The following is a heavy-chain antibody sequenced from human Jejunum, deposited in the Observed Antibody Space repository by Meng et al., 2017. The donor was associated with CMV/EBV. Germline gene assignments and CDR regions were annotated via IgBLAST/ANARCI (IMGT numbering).Heavy chain of an antibody. D-gene: IGHD3-10*01. CDR1: GFTFSYYN. J-gene: IGHJ4*02. V-gene: IGHV3-21*01. CDR2: ISSTGSYI. Sequence: EVQVVESGGGLVKPGGSLRRSCAASGFTFSYYNMNWVRQAPGKGLEWVSSISSTGSYIFYADSVKGRFTISRDSAKNSLYLEMNSLRVEDTAVYYCARDGSGEGLPYYFDHGGPGAMVTVSA. CDR3: ARDGSGEGLPYYFDH.